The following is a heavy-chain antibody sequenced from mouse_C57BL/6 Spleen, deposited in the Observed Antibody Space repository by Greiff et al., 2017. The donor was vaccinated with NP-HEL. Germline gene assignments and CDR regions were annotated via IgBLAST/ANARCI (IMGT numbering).Heavy chain of an antibody. CDR1: GFNIKDYY. J-gene: IGHJ1*03. D-gene: IGHD1-1*01. CDR2: IDPEDGET. V-gene: IGHV14-2*01. Sequence: EVQLQESGAELVKPGASVKLSCTASGFNIKDYYMHWVKQRTEQGLEWIGRIDPEDGETKYAPKFQGKATITADTYSNTAYLQLSSLTSEDTAVYYCARSQFITTVVGYFDVWGTGTTVTVSS. CDR3: ARSQFITTVVGYFDV.